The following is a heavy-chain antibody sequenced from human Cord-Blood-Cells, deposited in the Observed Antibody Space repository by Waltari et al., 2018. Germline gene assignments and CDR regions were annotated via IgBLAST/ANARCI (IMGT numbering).Heavy chain of an antibody. D-gene: IGHD3-3*01. CDR3: ARLLPSYYDFWSGYSAFDY. CDR1: GYSFTSYW. Sequence: EVQLVQSGAEVKKPGESLKISCKGAGYSFTSYWIGWVRQMTGNGLEWMGIIHPDNSNTIYSPSCHGQVTISSAKSSSTAYLQWSSLKASDTAMYYCARLLPSYYDFWSGYSAFDYWGQGTLVTVSS. V-gene: IGHV5-51*01. J-gene: IGHJ4*02. CDR2: IHPDNSNT.